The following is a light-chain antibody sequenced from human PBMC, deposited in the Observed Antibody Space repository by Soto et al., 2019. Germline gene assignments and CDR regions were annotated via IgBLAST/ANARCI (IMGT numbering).Light chain of an antibody. CDR3: QQYNNWPWGT. CDR2: GAS. J-gene: IGKJ1*01. Sequence: EIVMTQSLATLSVSPGERATLSCRASQSVSSNLAWYQQKPGQAPRLLIYGASTRATGIPARFSGSGSGTEFTLTISSLQSEDFAVYYCQQYNNWPWGTFGQGTKVDIK. V-gene: IGKV3-15*01. CDR1: QSVSSN.